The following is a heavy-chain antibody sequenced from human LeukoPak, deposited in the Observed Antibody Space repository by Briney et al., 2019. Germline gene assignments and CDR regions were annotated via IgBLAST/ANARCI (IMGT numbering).Heavy chain of an antibody. D-gene: IGHD2-2*01. CDR2: IYYTGST. J-gene: IGHJ4*02. V-gene: IGHV4-59*08. CDR1: GASISDYY. CDR3: ARHSRAYSSTSGTFEY. Sequence: PSETLSLPCNHSGASISDYYWSWIRQPPGKGLEWFGYIYYTGSTKYNPSLESRATISIDTSKNHLYLKLSSAPARDTAMYYCARHSRAYSSTSGTFEYWGQGTLVTVSS.